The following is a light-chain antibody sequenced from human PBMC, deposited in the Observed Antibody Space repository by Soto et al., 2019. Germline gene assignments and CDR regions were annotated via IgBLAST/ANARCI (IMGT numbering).Light chain of an antibody. J-gene: IGKJ1*01. Sequence: EIALTQSLGTLSLTQGERATLSCRASEGVASNYLAWYQHKPGKAPRLLFVGASNRATGIPDRFSGSGSGRDFTLPISRVEPEDFAVYYCHQYGSSPWTLGQGPRW. CDR3: HQYGSSPWT. CDR1: EGVASNY. V-gene: IGKV3-20*01. CDR2: GAS.